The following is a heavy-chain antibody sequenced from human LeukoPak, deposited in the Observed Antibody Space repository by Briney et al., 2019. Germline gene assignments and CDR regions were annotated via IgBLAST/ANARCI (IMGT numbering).Heavy chain of an antibody. J-gene: IGHJ4*02. CDR2: IDKSGGTT. CDR3: GRGHWGLDY. V-gene: IGHV3-48*04. D-gene: IGHD7-27*01. Sequence: GGSLRLSCAASGFTFSSYGMHWVRQAPGKGLEWVAFIDKSGGTTYYADSVKGRFTISRDNAKSSLYLEMNSLRAEDTAVYYCGRGHWGLDYWGQGTLVTVSS. CDR1: GFTFSSYG.